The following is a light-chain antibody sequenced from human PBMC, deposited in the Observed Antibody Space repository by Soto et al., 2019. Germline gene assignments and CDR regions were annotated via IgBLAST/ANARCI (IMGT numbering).Light chain of an antibody. CDR2: DDT. V-gene: IGLV3-21*02. CDR3: QVWDSATDHWV. CDR1: NIGSTV. J-gene: IGLJ3*02. Sequence: SYGLTQPPSVSVAPGQTARITCGGDNIGSTVVHWYQQRPGQAPMLVVYDDTDRPSGIPERFSGSNSGNTATLTISRVEAGNEADYYCQVWDSATDHWVFGGGTQLTVL.